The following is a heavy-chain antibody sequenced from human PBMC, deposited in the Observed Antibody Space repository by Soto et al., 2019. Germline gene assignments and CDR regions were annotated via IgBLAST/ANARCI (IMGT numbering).Heavy chain of an antibody. V-gene: IGHV1-58*02. Sequence: ASVKVSCKASGFTFTSSAMQWVRQARGQRLEWIGWIVVGSGNTNYAQKFQERVTITRDMSTSTAYMELSSLRSEDTAVYYCAARSGFLRGSGWHGGLSAFDIWGQGTMVTVSS. CDR1: GFTFTSSA. CDR2: IVVGSGNT. CDR3: AARSGFLRGSGWHGGLSAFDI. D-gene: IGHD6-19*01. J-gene: IGHJ3*02.